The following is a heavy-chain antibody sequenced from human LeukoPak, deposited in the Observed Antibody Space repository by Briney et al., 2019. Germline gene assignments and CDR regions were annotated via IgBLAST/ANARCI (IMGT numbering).Heavy chain of an antibody. J-gene: IGHJ5*02. V-gene: IGHV4-39*01. CDR2: IYYSGST. CDR1: GGSISSSSYY. CDR3: ASVGRNWEKP. Sequence: SETLSLTCTVSGGSISSSSYYWGWLRQPPGKGLEWIGSIYYSGSTYYNPSLKSRVTISVDTSKNQFSLKLSSVTAADTAVYYCASVGRNWEKPWGQGTLVTVSS. D-gene: IGHD7-27*01.